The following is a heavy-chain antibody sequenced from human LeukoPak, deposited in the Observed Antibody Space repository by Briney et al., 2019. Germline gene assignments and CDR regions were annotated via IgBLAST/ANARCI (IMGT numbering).Heavy chain of an antibody. V-gene: IGHV3-23*01. CDR2: ISGGST. CDR1: GFTFSSYA. D-gene: IGHD2-2*02. J-gene: IGHJ6*02. Sequence: GGSLRLSCAASGFTFSSYAMSWVRQAPGKGLEWVSGISGGSTYYADSVKGRFTISRDNSKNTLYLQMNSLRAEDTALYYCAKGTLGYCSSTSCYRPYYYYGMDVWGQGTTVTVSS. CDR3: AKGTLGYCSSTSCYRPYYYYGMDV.